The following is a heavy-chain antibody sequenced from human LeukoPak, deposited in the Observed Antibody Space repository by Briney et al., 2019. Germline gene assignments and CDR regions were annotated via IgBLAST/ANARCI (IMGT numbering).Heavy chain of an antibody. D-gene: IGHD2-2*01. CDR3: ARSRGCSSITCYVHY. J-gene: IGHJ4*02. CDR1: GGSISPYF. CDR2: ISYSGST. Sequence: SETLSLTCTVSGGSISPYFWSWIRQPPGKGLEWIGCISYSGSTNYNPSLKSRVTISLDTSKNQFSLKLTSVTAADTAVYYCARSRGCSSITCYVHYWGQGTLVTVSS. V-gene: IGHV4-59*08.